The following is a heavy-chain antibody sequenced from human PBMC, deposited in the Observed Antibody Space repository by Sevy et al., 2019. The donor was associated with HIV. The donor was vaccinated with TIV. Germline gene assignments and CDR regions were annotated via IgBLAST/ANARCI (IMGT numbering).Heavy chain of an antibody. CDR3: ARVMRGGFWSGLGGYYGMDV. V-gene: IGHV1-18*01. CDR1: GYTFTSYG. D-gene: IGHD3-3*01. Sequence: ASVKVSCKASGYTFTSYGISWVRQAPGQGLEWMGWISAYNGNTNYAQKLQGRVTMTTDTSTSTAYMELRSLRSDDTAVYYCARVMRGGFWSGLGGYYGMDVWGQGTTVTVSS. J-gene: IGHJ6*02. CDR2: ISAYNGNT.